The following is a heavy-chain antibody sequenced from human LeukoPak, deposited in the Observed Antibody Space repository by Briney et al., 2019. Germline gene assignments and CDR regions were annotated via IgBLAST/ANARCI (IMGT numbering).Heavy chain of an antibody. CDR3: ARDREVAANAGWFDP. CDR2: IIPIFGTA. Sequence: GALVKVSCKASGGTFSSYAISWVRQAPGQGLEWMGGIIPIFGTANYAQKFQGRVTITADESTSTAYMELSSLRSEDTAVYYCARDREVAANAGWFDPWGQGTLVTVSS. D-gene: IGHD6-19*01. CDR1: GGTFSSYA. J-gene: IGHJ5*02. V-gene: IGHV1-69*13.